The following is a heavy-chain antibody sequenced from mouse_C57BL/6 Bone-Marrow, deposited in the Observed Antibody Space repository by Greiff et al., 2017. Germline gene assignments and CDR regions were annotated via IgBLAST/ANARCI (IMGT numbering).Heavy chain of an antibody. CDR3: ARSGYYGSSYIY. J-gene: IGHJ2*01. D-gene: IGHD1-1*01. CDR2: IDPSDSYT. V-gene: IGHV1-69*01. Sequence: VQLQESGAELVMPGASVKLSCKASGYTFTSYWMHWVKQRPGQGLEWIGEIDPSDSYTNYNQKFKGKSTFTVDKSSSTADMQLSSLNSEDSAVYYLARSGYYGSSYIYWGQGTTLTVSS. CDR1: GYTFTSYW.